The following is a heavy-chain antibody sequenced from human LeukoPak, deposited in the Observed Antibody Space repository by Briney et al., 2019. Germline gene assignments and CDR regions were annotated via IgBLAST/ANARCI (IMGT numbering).Heavy chain of an antibody. Sequence: GESLKISCKGSGYSFSNYWIAWVRRMPGKGLEWMGIIFPADSDTRYSPSLQGQVTISVDKSINTAYLQWSSLKAWDSAMYYCARPPGVGATSFDYWGQGTLVTVSS. CDR1: GYSFSNYW. D-gene: IGHD1-26*01. J-gene: IGHJ4*02. CDR2: IFPADSDT. CDR3: ARPPGVGATSFDY. V-gene: IGHV5-51*01.